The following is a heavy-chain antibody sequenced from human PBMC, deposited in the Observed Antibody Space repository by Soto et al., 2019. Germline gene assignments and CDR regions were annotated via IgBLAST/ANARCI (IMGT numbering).Heavy chain of an antibody. Sequence: GGSLRLSCAASGFTFSDYYMSWIRQAPGKGLEWVSYISSSGSTIYYADSVKGRFTISRDNAKNSLYLQMKSLRAEDTAVYYCAREFRESAAGTPLSYWYFDLWGRGTLVTVSS. V-gene: IGHV3-11*01. CDR3: AREFRESAAGTPLSYWYFDL. CDR1: GFTFSDYY. J-gene: IGHJ2*01. CDR2: ISSSGSTI. D-gene: IGHD6-13*01.